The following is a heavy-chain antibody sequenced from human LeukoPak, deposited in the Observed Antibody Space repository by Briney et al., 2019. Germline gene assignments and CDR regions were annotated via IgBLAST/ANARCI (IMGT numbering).Heavy chain of an antibody. CDR3: ARVAGIAAAGVDY. CDR1: GGTFSSYA. CDR2: IIPILGIA. D-gene: IGHD6-13*01. J-gene: IGHJ4*02. V-gene: IGHV1-69*04. Sequence: GASVKVSCKSSGGTFSSYAFSWVRQAPGQGLEWMGRIIPILGIANYAQKLQGRVTITADKSTSTAYMELSSLRSEDTAVYYCARVAGIAAAGVDYWGQGTLVTVSS.